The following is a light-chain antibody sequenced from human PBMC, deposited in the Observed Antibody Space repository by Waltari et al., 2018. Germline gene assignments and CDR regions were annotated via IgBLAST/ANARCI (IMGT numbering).Light chain of an antibody. CDR1: YSKLGSNY. CDR3: ASWDDSHYV. Sequence: QSVLTQPPSASGTPEQRVTISCSGSYSKLGSNYLYWYQQPPGTAPKPPTYRNKQRPSGVPDRFSGSKYGTTASLAISGLRSEDEAIYYCASWDDSHYVFGTGTKVTVL. J-gene: IGLJ1*01. CDR2: RNK. V-gene: IGLV1-47*01.